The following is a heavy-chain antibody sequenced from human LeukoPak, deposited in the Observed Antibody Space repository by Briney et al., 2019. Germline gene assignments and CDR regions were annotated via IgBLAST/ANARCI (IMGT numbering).Heavy chain of an antibody. D-gene: IGHD6-19*01. CDR3: ARAAFESSGWCSY. CDR2: INPNSGGT. CDR1: GYTFTGYY. J-gene: IGHJ4*02. Sequence: GASVKVSCKASGYTFTGYYMHWVRQAPGQGREGMGWINPNSGGTNYAQKFQGRVTMTRDTSISTAYMELSRLRSDDTAVYYCARAAFESSGWCSYWGQGSLVTVCS. V-gene: IGHV1-2*02.